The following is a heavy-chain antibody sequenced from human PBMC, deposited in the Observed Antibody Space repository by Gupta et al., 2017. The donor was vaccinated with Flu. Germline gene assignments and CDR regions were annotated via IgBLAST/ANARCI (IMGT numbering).Heavy chain of an antibody. CDR3: TRDTGGCRGDS. CDR2: MYTSGST. D-gene: IGHD6-25*01. J-gene: IGHJ5*01. CDR1: SSSSGFW. Sequence: SSSSGFWWGWMHEPPGKGLEWLGSMYTSGSTDYNPSLKNQVTMSAETANNRFSLRQTSETADDTAVYYWTRDTGGCRGDSWGQGTLVTVSS. V-gene: IGHV4-39*02.